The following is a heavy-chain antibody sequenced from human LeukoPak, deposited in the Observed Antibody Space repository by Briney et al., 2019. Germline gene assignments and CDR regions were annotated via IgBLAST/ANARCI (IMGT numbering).Heavy chain of an antibody. V-gene: IGHV3-66*04. CDR2: IYSGGST. CDR1: GFTVSSNY. Sequence: GGSLRLSCAASGFTVSSNYMSWVRQAPGKGLEWVSVIYSGGSTYYADSVKGRFTISRDNSKNTLYLQMNSLRAEDTAVYYCASQWFEYYFGYWGQGTLVTVSS. CDR3: ASQWFEYYFGY. J-gene: IGHJ4*02. D-gene: IGHD3-10*01.